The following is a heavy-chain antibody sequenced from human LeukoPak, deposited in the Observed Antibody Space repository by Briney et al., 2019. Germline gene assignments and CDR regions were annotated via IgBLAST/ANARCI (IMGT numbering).Heavy chain of an antibody. CDR2: MNSDGTSI. CDR3: ARDLRGYPY. D-gene: IGHD3-22*01. CDR1: GFTFSSSW. J-gene: IGHJ1*01. Sequence: GGSLRLSCAASGFTFSSSWMHWVRQAPGKGLVWVSRMNSDGTSITYADSVKGRFTVARDNAKNSLYLQMTSLRAEDTAVYYSARDLRGYPYWGQGTLVTVSS. V-gene: IGHV3-74*01.